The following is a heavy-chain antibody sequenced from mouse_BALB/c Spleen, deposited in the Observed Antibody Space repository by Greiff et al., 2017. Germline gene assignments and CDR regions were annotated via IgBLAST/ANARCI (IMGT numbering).Heavy chain of an antibody. CDR2: ILPGSGST. CDR1: GYTFSSYW. CDR3: ARWGDYYGSSVFDY. J-gene: IGHJ2*01. D-gene: IGHD1-1*01. Sequence: QVQLKQSGAELMKPGASVKISCKATGYTFSSYWIEWVKQRPGHGLEWIGEILPGSGSTNYNEKFKGKATFTADTSSNTAYMQLSSLTSEDSAVYYCARWGDYYGSSVFDYWGQGTTLTVSS. V-gene: IGHV1-9*01.